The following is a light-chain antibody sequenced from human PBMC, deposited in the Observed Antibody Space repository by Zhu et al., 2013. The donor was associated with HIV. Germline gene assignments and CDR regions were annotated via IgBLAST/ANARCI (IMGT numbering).Light chain of an antibody. V-gene: IGKV1-5*01. Sequence: DIEMTQSPSTLSASVGDRVTITCRASQSISSWLAWYHQKPGKAPKLLIYDASSLESGSHQGSAAVDLGHNSLSPSPACSLMTLATYYCQHYNPYSGWAFGQGTKVEIK. CDR1: QSISSW. CDR2: DAS. J-gene: IGKJ1*01. CDR3: QHYNPYSGWA.